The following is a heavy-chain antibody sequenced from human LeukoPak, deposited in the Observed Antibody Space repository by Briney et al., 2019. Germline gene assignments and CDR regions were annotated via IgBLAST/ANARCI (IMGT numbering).Heavy chain of an antibody. J-gene: IGHJ5*02. D-gene: IGHD1-1*01. Sequence: GGSLRLSCAASGFTFSSYWMHWVRQAPGKGLVWVSRTNSDGKTTRYADSAKGRFTISRDNAKNTLYLQMNNLRADDTALYYCATKRGQGTQLNYNWFDPWGQGTLVSVSS. CDR3: ATKRGQGTQLNYNWFDP. V-gene: IGHV3-74*01. CDR1: GFTFSSYW. CDR2: TNSDGKTT.